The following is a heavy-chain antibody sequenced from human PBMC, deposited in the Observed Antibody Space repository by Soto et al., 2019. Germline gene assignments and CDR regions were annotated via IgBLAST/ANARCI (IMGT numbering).Heavy chain of an antibody. J-gene: IGHJ6*02. CDR1: GFTFSNAW. CDR2: IKSKTDGGTT. CDR3: ARAHPPDGVVLMVYVDYGMDV. Sequence: EVQLVESGGGLVKPGGSLRLSCAASGFTFSNAWMSWVRQAPGKGLEWVGRIKSKTDGGTTDYAAPVKGRFTISRDNSKNTLYLQMNSLRAEDTAVYYCARAHPPDGVVLMVYVDYGMDVWGQGTTVTVSS. D-gene: IGHD2-8*01. V-gene: IGHV3-15*01.